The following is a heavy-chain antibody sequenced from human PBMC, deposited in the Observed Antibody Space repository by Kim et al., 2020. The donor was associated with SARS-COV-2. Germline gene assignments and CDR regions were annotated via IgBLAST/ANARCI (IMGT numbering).Heavy chain of an antibody. CDR1: GYTFTDYA. D-gene: IGHD3-22*01. CDR2: INAGNGNT. Sequence: ASVKVSCKASGYTFTDYAIHWVRQAPGQRFDWMGWINAGNGNTRYSQKFQGRLTITRDTSARTAYMELNSLRSEDTAVYYCAREGHEGGYLTWGQGTMVTVSS. J-gene: IGHJ3*01. CDR3: AREGHEGGYLT. V-gene: IGHV1-3*01.